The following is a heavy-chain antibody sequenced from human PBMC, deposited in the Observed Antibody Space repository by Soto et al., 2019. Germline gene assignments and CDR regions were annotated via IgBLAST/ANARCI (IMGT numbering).Heavy chain of an antibody. D-gene: IGHD4-17*01. CDR3: ARDRDYGDYEGEWDDY. CDR1: GGTFSSYA. V-gene: IGHV1-69*01. J-gene: IGHJ4*02. Sequence: QVQLVQSGAEVKKPGSSVKVSCKASGGTFSSYAISWVRQAPGQGLEWMGGIIPIFGTANYEQKFQVRVTITAEASTSAGYMELSSLRSEDTAVYYCARDRDYGDYEGEWDDYWGQGPLVTVSS. CDR2: IIPIFGTA.